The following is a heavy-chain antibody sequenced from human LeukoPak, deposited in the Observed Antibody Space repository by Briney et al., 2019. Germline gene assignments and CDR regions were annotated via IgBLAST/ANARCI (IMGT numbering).Heavy chain of an antibody. CDR3: TRHVGGSGWYLTGWFDP. J-gene: IGHJ5*02. V-gene: IGHV3-49*03. D-gene: IGHD6-19*01. CDR1: GFTFGDYA. CDR2: IRVKAYGGTT. Sequence: GGSLRLSCTPSGFTFGDYAMSWFRQAPGKGLEWVGFIRVKAYGGTTEYAASVKGKFTISRDDSKSIAYLQMNSLKTEDTVVYYCTRHVGGSGWYLTGWFDPWGQGTLVTVSS.